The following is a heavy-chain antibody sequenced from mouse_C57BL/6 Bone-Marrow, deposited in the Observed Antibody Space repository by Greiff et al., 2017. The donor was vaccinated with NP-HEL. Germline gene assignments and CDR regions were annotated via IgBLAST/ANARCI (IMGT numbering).Heavy chain of an antibody. CDR1: GYTFTDYY. V-gene: IGHV1-19*01. CDR3: ARSGSNYWYLDV. D-gene: IGHD3-1*01. J-gene: IGHJ1*03. Sequence: EVQLQQSGPVLVKPGASVKMSCKASGYTFTDYYMNWVKQSHGKSLEWIGVINPYNGGTSYNQKFKGKATLTVDKSSSTAYMELNSLTSEDSAVYSCARSGSNYWYLDVWGTGTTVTVSS. CDR2: INPYNGGT.